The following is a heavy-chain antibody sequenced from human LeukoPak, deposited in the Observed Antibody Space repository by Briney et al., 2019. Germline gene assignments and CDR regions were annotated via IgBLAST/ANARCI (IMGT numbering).Heavy chain of an antibody. CDR3: TRAEPLLGYGFDY. V-gene: IGHV3-33*01. D-gene: IGHD6-13*01. Sequence: PGGSLRLSCAASGFTFSTYGMHWVRQAPGKGLEWVAVIWYDGSNKYYADSVKGRFTISRDNSKNTLYLQMNSLRAEDTAVYYCTRAEPLLGYGFDYWGQGTLVTVSS. CDR1: GFTFSTYG. CDR2: IWYDGSNK. J-gene: IGHJ4*02.